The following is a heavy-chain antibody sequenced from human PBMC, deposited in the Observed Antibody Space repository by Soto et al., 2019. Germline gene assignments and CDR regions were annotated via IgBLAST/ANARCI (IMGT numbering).Heavy chain of an antibody. V-gene: IGHV3-30*18. CDR3: AKDLRPSDLVTFPDFDY. J-gene: IGHJ4*02. D-gene: IGHD5-18*01. CDR2: ISYDGSNK. CDR1: GFTFSSYG. Sequence: GGSLRLSCAASGFTFSSYGMHWVRQAPGKGLEWVAVISYDGSNKYYADSVKGRFTISRDNSKNTLYLQMNSLRAEDTAVYYCAKDLRPSDLVTFPDFDYGGGGTLVTVPS.